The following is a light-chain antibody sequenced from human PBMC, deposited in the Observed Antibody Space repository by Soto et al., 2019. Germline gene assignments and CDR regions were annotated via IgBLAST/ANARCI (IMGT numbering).Light chain of an antibody. V-gene: IGKV3-20*01. CDR1: QSVTANY. J-gene: IGKJ1*01. CDR2: AAS. CDR3: LQYGVPLWT. Sequence: EIALTQSPGTLSLSPGERATLSCRASQSVTANYLAWYQHRPGQAPRLLIYAASIGATGVPDRFSGSGSGTDFTLTISRLEPEDFAVYYCLQYGVPLWTFGQGTTVEIK.